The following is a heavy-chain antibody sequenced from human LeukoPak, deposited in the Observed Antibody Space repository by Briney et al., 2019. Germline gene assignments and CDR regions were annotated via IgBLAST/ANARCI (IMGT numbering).Heavy chain of an antibody. CDR2: IIPIFGTA. CDR1: GGTFSSYA. V-gene: IGHV1-69*06. J-gene: IGHJ6*03. CDR3: ARAGDIVVVPAATDYYYMDV. D-gene: IGHD2-2*01. Sequence: ASVKVPCKASGGTFSSYAISWVRQAPGQGLEWMGGIIPIFGTANYAQKFQGRVTITADKSTSTAYMELSSLRSEDTAVYYCARAGDIVVVPAATDYYYMDVWGKGTTVTVSS.